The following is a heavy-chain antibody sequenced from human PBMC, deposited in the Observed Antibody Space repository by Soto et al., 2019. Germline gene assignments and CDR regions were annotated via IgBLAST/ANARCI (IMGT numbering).Heavy chain of an antibody. V-gene: IGHV4-39*01. CDR1: GGSISSSSYY. CDR3: ATTPVAYCGGDCYYWYFDL. D-gene: IGHD2-21*02. CDR2: IYYSGST. J-gene: IGHJ2*01. Sequence: QLQLQESGPGLVKPSETLSLTCTVSGGSISSSSYYWGWIRQPPGKGLEWIGSIYYSGSTYYNPSLKSRVTMSVDTSKNQFSLKLSSVTAADTAVYYCATTPVAYCGGDCYYWYFDLWGRGTLVTVSS.